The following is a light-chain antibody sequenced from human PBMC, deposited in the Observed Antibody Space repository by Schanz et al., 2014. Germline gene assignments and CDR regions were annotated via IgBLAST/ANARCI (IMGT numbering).Light chain of an antibody. CDR1: QSVSSN. V-gene: IGKV3D-15*01. CDR2: GAS. J-gene: IGKJ1*01. Sequence: EVVMTQSPATLSVSPGERATLSCRASQSVSSNLAWYQQKPGQAPRLLIYGASTRATGIPDRFSGSGSGTEFTLTISSLQSEDFAVYYCQQYNGGTFGQGTKVEIK. CDR3: QQYNGGT.